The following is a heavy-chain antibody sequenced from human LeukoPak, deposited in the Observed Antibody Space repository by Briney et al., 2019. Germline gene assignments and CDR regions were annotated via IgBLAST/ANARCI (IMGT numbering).Heavy chain of an antibody. Sequence: SETLSLTCSVSGDSISTYYWSWIRQPPGKGLEWIGYVYYSGSTDYNPSLKSRVTISVDTSKNQFSLKLSSVTAADTAVYYCARYLSTSAGGDYWGQGTLVTVSS. V-gene: IGHV4-59*12. D-gene: IGHD2-2*01. CDR1: GDSISTYY. CDR3: ARYLSTSAGGDY. CDR2: VYYSGST. J-gene: IGHJ4*02.